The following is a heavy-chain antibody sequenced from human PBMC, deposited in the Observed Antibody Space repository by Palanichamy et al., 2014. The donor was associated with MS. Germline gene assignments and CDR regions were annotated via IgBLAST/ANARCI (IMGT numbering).Heavy chain of an antibody. V-gene: IGHV4-4*07. CDR2: TSASGPT. D-gene: IGHD3-16*01. CDR3: GRDMSTSVDF. J-gene: IGHJ4*02. CDR1: GASISSNF. Sequence: QVQLQESGPGLVKPSETLSLTCIVSGASISSNFWSWIRQPAGKELEWIGRTSASGPTNYNPSLRSRVTMSIDTSKNHFSLKLSSVTAADTALYYCGRDMSTSVDFWGQGIQVTVSS.